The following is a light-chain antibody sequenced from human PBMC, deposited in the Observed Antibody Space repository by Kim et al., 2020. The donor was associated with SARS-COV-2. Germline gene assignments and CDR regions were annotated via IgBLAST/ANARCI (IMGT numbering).Light chain of an antibody. V-gene: IGLV1-47*02. J-gene: IGLJ3*02. Sequence: GQRVTISCSGRFSNIESNYVYWYQQLPGTAPNLLISSNNQRPSGVPDRFSGSKSGTSASLAISGLRSEDEAEYYCAAWDDSLSGWVFGGGTQLTVL. CDR1: FSNIESNY. CDR3: AAWDDSLSGWV. CDR2: SNN.